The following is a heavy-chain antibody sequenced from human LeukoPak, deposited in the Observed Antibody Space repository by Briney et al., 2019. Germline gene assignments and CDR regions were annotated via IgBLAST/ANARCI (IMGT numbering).Heavy chain of an antibody. Sequence: PGGSLRLSCAASGFTFSSYAMNWVRQAPGKGLEWVSAISGSGGSTYYADSVKGRFTISRDNSKNTLYLQMNSLRAEDTAVYYCAKVRRRLTSTNYCSGGSCYGGGLDYWGQGTLVTVSS. CDR3: AKVRRRLTSTNYCSGGSCYGGGLDY. CDR1: GFTFSSYA. V-gene: IGHV3-23*01. D-gene: IGHD2-15*01. J-gene: IGHJ4*02. CDR2: ISGSGGST.